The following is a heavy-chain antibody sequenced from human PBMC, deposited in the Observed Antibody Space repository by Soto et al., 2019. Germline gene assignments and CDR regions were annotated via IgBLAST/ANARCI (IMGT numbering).Heavy chain of an antibody. Sequence: QVQLVQSGAEVKKPGSSVKVSCKASGGTFSSYAITWVRQAPGQGLEWMGGIIPIFGTANYAQKFQGRVTLTVYESTSTAYMELSSLRSEDMAVYYCAADCYDTSGYDSAYWGQGTLVTVSS. D-gene: IGHD3-22*01. J-gene: IGHJ4*02. CDR2: IIPIFGTA. V-gene: IGHV1-69*01. CDR3: AADCYDTSGYDSAY. CDR1: GGTFSSYA.